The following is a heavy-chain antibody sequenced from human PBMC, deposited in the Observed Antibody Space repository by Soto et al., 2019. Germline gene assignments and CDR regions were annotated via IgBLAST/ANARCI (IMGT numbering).Heavy chain of an antibody. J-gene: IGHJ4*02. Sequence: QLQLQESGPGLVKPSETLSLTCNVSGVSISDTSYYWGWIRQPPGKGLEWIGTIYFNGKTFYNRSLKSRLTISVDTSKNQISLRLTSVTAADTAVYYCARQGSYWGQGTLVAVSS. CDR1: GVSISDTSYY. CDR2: IYFNGKT. CDR3: ARQGSY. V-gene: IGHV4-39*01.